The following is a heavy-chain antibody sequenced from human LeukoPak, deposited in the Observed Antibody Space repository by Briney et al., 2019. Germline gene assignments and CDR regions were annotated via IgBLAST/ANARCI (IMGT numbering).Heavy chain of an antibody. CDR1: GRSISRGSYY. CDR2: IHTSGST. D-gene: IGHD2-15*01. CDR3: ARDTATMRYYDGTDG. V-gene: IGHV4-61*02. Sequence: SQTLSLTCNVSGRSISRGSYYWSWIRQPAGKGLEWIGRIHTSGSTNYNPSLKSRVTLSVDTSKNQFSLKLSSVTAADTAVYYCARDTATMRYYDGTDGGGQATTATVYS. J-gene: IGHJ6*02.